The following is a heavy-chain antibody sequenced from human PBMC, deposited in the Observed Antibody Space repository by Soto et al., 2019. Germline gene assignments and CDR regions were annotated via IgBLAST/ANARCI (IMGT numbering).Heavy chain of an antibody. J-gene: IGHJ4*02. V-gene: IGHV4-59*08. CDR2: RYYSGST. CDR3: AIADGWYYFDY. D-gene: IGHD6-19*01. CDR1: GGSSTTYY. Sequence: PSETLSLTCTFSGGSSTTYYWSWIRQFPGKGLEWIGYRYYSGSTSYNPSLESRVTILVDTSKKKFSLELKSVTAADTAVYYCAIADGWYYFDYWGQGVQVTVSS.